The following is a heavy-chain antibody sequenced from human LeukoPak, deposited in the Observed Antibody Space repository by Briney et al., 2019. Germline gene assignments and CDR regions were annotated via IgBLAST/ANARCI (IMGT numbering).Heavy chain of an antibody. D-gene: IGHD2-21*01. CDR1: GFTFSSHW. V-gene: IGHV3-30*18. Sequence: PGGSLRLSCAASGFTFSSHWMSWVRQAPGKGLEWVAVISNDGSNIQYADSAKGRFTISRDNSKNTVYLQMNSLRSEDTAVYYCAKDPYRVIVATGNYLDPWGQGTLVTVSS. J-gene: IGHJ5*02. CDR2: ISNDGSNI. CDR3: AKDPYRVIVATGNYLDP.